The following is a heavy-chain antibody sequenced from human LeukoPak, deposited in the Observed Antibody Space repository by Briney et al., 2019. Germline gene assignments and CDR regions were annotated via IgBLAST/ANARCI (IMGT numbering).Heavy chain of an antibody. V-gene: IGHV3-21*01. CDR2: LSSGSEYI. CDR3: ARLSRSSYGKYYFKS. D-gene: IGHD1-26*01. Sequence: GGSLRLSCTASGFTFSDYALEWVRPAPGKGLEWLSSLSSGSEYIYYADSVKGRFTISGDNARSSLTLQMNSLKAGDTALYYGARLSRSSYGKYYFKSWGQGTLVTVSS. CDR1: GFTFSDYA. J-gene: IGHJ4*02.